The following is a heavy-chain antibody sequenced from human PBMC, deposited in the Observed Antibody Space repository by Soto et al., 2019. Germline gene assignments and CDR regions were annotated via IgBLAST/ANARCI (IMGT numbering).Heavy chain of an antibody. J-gene: IGHJ4*02. CDR3: ARDGGAY. D-gene: IGHD3-16*01. CDR2: MSYDGSNK. Sequence: VQLVESGGGVVQPGRSLRLSCAASGFTFSSYAMHWVRRAPGKGLEWMAVMSYDGSNKYYADSVKGRFTISRDNSKNTLYLQVNSLRPEDTALYYCARDGGAYWGQGTLVIVSS. CDR1: GFTFSSYA. V-gene: IGHV3-30-3*01.